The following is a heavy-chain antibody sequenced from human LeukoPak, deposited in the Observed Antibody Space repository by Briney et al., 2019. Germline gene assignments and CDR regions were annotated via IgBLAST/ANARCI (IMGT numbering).Heavy chain of an antibody. CDR1: GYSFTSYW. J-gene: IGHJ3*02. D-gene: IGHD6-13*01. Sequence: GESLKISCKGSGYSFTSYWIGWVRQMPGKGLEWMGIIYPGDSDTRYSPSFQGQVTISADKSISTAYLQWSSLKASDTAMYYCARHYSGSWFRVSDAFDIWGQGTMVTVSS. CDR3: ARHYSGSWFRVSDAFDI. CDR2: IYPGDSDT. V-gene: IGHV5-51*01.